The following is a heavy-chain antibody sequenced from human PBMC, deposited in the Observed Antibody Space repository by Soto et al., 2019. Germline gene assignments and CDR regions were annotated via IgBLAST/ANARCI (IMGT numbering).Heavy chain of an antibody. D-gene: IGHD3-10*01. J-gene: IGHJ4*02. CDR1: GGSFSGYY. Sequence: QVQLQQWGAGLLKPSETLSLTCAVYGGSFSGYYWSWIRQPPGKGLEWIGEINHSGSTNYNPSLKRRVTISVDTSKNQFYLKLSSVPAADTAVYYCARGKDGSGSYIPHFDYWGQGTLVTVSS. CDR3: ARGKDGSGSYIPHFDY. V-gene: IGHV4-34*01. CDR2: INHSGST.